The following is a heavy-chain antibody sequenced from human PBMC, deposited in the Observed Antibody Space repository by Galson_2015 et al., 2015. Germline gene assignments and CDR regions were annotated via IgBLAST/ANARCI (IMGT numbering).Heavy chain of an antibody. CDR2: ILPIFGTT. V-gene: IGHV1-69*13. J-gene: IGHJ3*02. Sequence: SVKVSCKASGGTFRNYALSWVRQAPGQGLEWMGGILPIFGTTKYAQNFQDRVTITADESTGTAYMELSSLRSDDAAMYYCARGIGSGNSSWYYAFDIWGQGTMITVSS. D-gene: IGHD6-13*01. CDR3: ARGIGSGNSSWYYAFDI. CDR1: GGTFRNYA.